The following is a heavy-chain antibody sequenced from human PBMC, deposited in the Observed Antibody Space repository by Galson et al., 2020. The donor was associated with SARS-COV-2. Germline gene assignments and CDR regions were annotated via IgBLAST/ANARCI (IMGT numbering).Heavy chain of an antibody. J-gene: IGHJ6*02. Sequence: SQASETLSLTCAVYGGSFSGYYWSWIRQPPGKGLEWIGEINHSGSTNYNPSLKSRVTISVDTSKNQFSLKLSSVTAADTAVYYCASQEGTTVSFYYYYGMDVWGQGTTVTVSS. V-gene: IGHV4-34*01. CDR1: GGSFSGYY. CDR2: INHSGST. D-gene: IGHD4-17*01. CDR3: ASQEGTTVSFYYYYGMDV.